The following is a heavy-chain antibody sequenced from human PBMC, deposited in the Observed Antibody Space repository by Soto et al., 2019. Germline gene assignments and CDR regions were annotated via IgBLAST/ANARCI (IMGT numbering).Heavy chain of an antibody. J-gene: IGHJ2*01. CDR1: GCAVTSSA. D-gene: IGHD4-17*01. V-gene: IGHV7-4-1*01. CDR2: INTNTGNP. CDR3: ARAPDYDDYPLFNFDL. Sequence: SCTADGCAVTSSAMNWVRQAPGQGLQWMGWINTNTGNPTYAQGFTGRFVFSLDTSVSTAYLQICSLKAEDTAVYYCARAPDYDDYPLFNFDLRGRGTLVTVSS.